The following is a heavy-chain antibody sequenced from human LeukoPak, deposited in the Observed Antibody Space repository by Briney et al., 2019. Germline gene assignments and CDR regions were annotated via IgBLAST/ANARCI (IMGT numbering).Heavy chain of an antibody. CDR2: IWYDGSNK. CDR3: AKLTRSGDFDY. Sequence: PGGSLRLSCAVSGFTFSSYSMNWVRQAPGKGLEWVAAIWYDGSNKYYADSVKGRFTISRDNSKNTLYLQMNSLRAEDTAVYYCAKLTRSGDFDYWGQGTLVTVSS. D-gene: IGHD6-19*01. CDR1: GFTFSSYS. V-gene: IGHV3-33*06. J-gene: IGHJ4*02.